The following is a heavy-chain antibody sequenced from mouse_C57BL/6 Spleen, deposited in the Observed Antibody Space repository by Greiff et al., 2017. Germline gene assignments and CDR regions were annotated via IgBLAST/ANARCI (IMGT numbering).Heavy chain of an antibody. V-gene: IGHV1-78*01. CDR3: ARAYYCRIVFDFDD. Sequence: QVQLQQSEAELVKPGASVTISCKVSGYTFTDHTIHWMKQRPETGLEWIGYIYPRDGSTKYNEKFKGKATLTADKSSSTAYMQLNSLTSEDSAVYFCARAYYCRIVFDFDDWGQGTTLTVSS. CDR1: GYTFTDHT. J-gene: IGHJ2*01. CDR2: IYPRDGST. D-gene: IGHD1-1*01.